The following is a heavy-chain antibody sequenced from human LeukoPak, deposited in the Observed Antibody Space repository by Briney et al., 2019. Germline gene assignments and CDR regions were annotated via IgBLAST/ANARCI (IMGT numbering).Heavy chain of an antibody. CDR3: AKGGGNDFWSGYYLHY. CDR2: ISGSGGSK. V-gene: IGHV3-23*01. Sequence: PGGSLRLSCAASGFIFSSYAMSWVRQAPGKGLEWVSAISGSGGSKYYADCVKGGFTIARDNNKNTVYLQMNRQRAEDTAVYYCAKGGGNDFWSGYYLHYWGQGTLVTVSS. D-gene: IGHD3-3*01. J-gene: IGHJ4*02. CDR1: GFIFSSYA.